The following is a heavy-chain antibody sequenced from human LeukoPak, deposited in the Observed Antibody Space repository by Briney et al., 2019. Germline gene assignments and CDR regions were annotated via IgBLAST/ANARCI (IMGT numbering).Heavy chain of an antibody. CDR2: ISDIGGNT. J-gene: IGHJ4*02. CDR1: GFTFGNYA. Sequence: GSLRLSCAASGFTFGNYAMSWVRQAPGKGLEWVSVISDIGGNTYYADSVRGRFTISRDNSRNTLFLQMNSLRAEDTAVYYCANAREICANMEDWGQGTLVTVSS. CDR3: ANAREICANMED. D-gene: IGHD2-8*01. V-gene: IGHV3-23*01.